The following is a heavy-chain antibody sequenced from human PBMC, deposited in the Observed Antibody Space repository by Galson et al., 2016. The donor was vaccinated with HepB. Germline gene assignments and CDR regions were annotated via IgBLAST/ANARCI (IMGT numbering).Heavy chain of an antibody. V-gene: IGHV3-15*01. Sequence: SLRLSCAASGFTFSNAWMSWVRQAPGKGLEWVGRIKGKTDGGTTDYAAPVKGRFSISRDDLKNTLYLQMNSLKTEDTAVYYCRYGMDVWGQGTTVTVSS. CDR3: RYGMDV. CDR1: GFTFSNAW. CDR2: IKGKTDGGTT. J-gene: IGHJ6*02.